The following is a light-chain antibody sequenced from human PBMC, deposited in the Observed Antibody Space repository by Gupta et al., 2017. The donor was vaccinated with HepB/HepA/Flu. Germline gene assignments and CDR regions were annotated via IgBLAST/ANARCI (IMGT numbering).Light chain of an antibody. J-gene: IGLJ1*01. Sequence: QSALTQPASVSGSPGQSITISCTGTSSDVGGYNYVSWYQQHPGKAPKLMIYDVSNRPSGVSNRFSGSKSGKKASLTISGLQAEEEADYYCSSYTGSRTSVLGSGTKFTVL. CDR3: SSYTGSRTSV. CDR1: SSDVGGYNY. CDR2: DVS. V-gene: IGLV2-14*01.